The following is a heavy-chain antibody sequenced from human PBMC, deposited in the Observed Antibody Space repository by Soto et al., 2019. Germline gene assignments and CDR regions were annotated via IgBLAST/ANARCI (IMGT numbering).Heavy chain of an antibody. D-gene: IGHD1-7*01. CDR2: ISVSDVFI. V-gene: IGHV3-23*01. Sequence: PVGSLRLSCASSVFNVGAFAVNCVRHSPGKWLEWVAGISVSDVFIYYSDSVRGRFYISRDASENILYLQMNSLRVDDTALYYCTRQTLGGGTTLGSWGPGTLVTVSS. CDR1: VFNVGAFA. J-gene: IGHJ1*01. CDR3: TRQTLGGGTTLGS.